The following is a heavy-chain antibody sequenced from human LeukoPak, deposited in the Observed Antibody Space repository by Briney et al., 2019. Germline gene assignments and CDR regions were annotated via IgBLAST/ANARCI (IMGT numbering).Heavy chain of an antibody. CDR3: AKMYSGSSSDAFDI. D-gene: IGHD6-6*01. CDR1: GFTFSSYG. Sequence: GGSLRLSCAASGFTFSSYGMHWVRQAPGKGLEWVAVISYDGSNKYYADSVKGRFTISRDNSKNTLYLQMNSLRAEDTAVYYCAKMYSGSSSDAFDIWGQGTMVTVSS. J-gene: IGHJ3*02. CDR2: ISYDGSNK. V-gene: IGHV3-30*18.